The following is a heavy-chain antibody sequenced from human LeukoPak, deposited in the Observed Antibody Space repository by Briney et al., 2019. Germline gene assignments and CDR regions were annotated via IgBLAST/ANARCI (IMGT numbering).Heavy chain of an antibody. D-gene: IGHD6-13*01. CDR3: ATKAAGAAVMRGYYYYGMDV. J-gene: IGHJ6*02. CDR2: FDPEDGKI. CDR1: GYTLTELS. V-gene: IGHV1-24*01. Sequence: ASVKVSCKVSGYTLTELSMHWVRQAPGKELEWIGDFDPEDGKIIYAQKFQGRVTMTEDTSTDTAYMELSSLRSEDTAVYYCATKAAGAAVMRGYYYYGMDVWGQGTTVTVSS.